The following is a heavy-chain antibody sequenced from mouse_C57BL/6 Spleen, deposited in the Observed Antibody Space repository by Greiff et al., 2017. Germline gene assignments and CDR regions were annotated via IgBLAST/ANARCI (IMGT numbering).Heavy chain of an antibody. D-gene: IGHD4-1*01. CDR1: GYAFSSYW. J-gene: IGHJ4*01. Sequence: VQLQQSGAELVKPGASVKISCKASGYAFSSYWMNWVKQRPGKGLEWIGQIYPGDGDTNYNGKFKGKATLTADKSSSTAYMQLSSLTSEDSAVYFCARQGLGNYARDYWGQGTSVTVSS. V-gene: IGHV1-80*01. CDR2: IYPGDGDT. CDR3: ARQGLGNYARDY.